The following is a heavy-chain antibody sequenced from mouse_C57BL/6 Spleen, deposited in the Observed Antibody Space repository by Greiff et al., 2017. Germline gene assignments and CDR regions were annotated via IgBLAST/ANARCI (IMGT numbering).Heavy chain of an antibody. CDR2: ISSGGSYT. CDR1: GFTFSSYG. D-gene: IGHD2-5*01. CDR3: ERGGAYYSNYEEMEC. Sequence: VQLKESGGDLVKPGGSLKLSCAASGFTFSSYGMSWVRQTPDKRLEWVATISSGGSYTYYPNSVKGRFPISRDNAKNTLYLQMSSLKSVDTAMYYGERGGAYYSNYEEMECWGQGTSVTVSS. V-gene: IGHV5-6*01. J-gene: IGHJ4*01.